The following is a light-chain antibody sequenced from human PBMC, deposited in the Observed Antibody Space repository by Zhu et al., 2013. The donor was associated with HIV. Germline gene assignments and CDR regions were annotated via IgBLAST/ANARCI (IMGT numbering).Light chain of an antibody. Sequence: IRMTQSPSSFSASTGDRVTITCRASQSISSWLAWYQQKPGKAPKLLIYKASSLESGVPSRFSGSGSGTEFTLTISSLQPDDFATYYCQQYNSYSRTFGQRDQGGNQT. CDR2: KAS. CDR3: QQYNSYSRT. V-gene: IGKV1-5*03. J-gene: IGKJ1*01. CDR1: QSISSW.